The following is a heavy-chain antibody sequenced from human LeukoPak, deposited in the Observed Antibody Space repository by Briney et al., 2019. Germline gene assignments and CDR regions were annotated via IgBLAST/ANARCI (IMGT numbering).Heavy chain of an antibody. J-gene: IGHJ5*02. CDR3: ARDDVLTPFDP. Sequence: ASVKVSCKASGYTFTSYAISWVRQAPGQGLEWMGWMTPNDGKTDFAQKFQGRVTMTGDTSVSTAYMELSNLTSDDTAVYYCARDDVLTPFDPWGQGTLVIVSS. V-gene: IGHV1-8*01. D-gene: IGHD3-9*01. CDR1: GYTFTSYA. CDR2: MTPNDGKT.